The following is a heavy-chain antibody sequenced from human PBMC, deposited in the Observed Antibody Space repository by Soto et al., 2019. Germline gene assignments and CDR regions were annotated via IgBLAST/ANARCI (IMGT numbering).Heavy chain of an antibody. CDR1: GFTFSSYS. J-gene: IGHJ6*02. CDR2: ISSANAYI. Sequence: PGGSLRLSCVSSGFTFSSYSLNWVRQAPGMGLEWVSSISSANAYIYYADSVKGRFTISRDNAKNSLFLQMSSLRAEDTAIYYCTRTIKFGLPGNGMDVWGQGTTVTVSS. D-gene: IGHD3-16*01. CDR3: TRTIKFGLPGNGMDV. V-gene: IGHV3-21*01.